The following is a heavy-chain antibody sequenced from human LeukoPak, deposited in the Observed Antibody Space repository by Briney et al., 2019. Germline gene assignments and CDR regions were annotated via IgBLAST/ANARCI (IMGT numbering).Heavy chain of an antibody. Sequence: SETLSLTCTVSNGTVGSGGYSWSWIRQPPGKGLEWIGYVYHSGATYYNPSLKSRISIPMDRSKNQFSLRLRSVTAADTAVYFCASSHRGGDCFSSVAFDFWGHGTMVTVSS. CDR3: ASSHRGGDCFSSVAFDF. V-gene: IGHV4-30-2*01. D-gene: IGHD2-21*02. CDR1: NGTVGSGGYS. J-gene: IGHJ3*01. CDR2: VYHSGAT.